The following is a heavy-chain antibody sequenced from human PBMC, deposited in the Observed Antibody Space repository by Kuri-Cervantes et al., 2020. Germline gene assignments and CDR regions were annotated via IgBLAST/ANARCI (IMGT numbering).Heavy chain of an antibody. D-gene: IGHD2-15*01. CDR2: ISGSGGST. J-gene: IGHJ6*02. V-gene: IGHV3-23*01. CDR3: TTGLCSGGSCYHFHYYYGMDV. CDR1: GFTFSSYA. Sequence: GESLKISCAASGFTFSSYAMSWVRQAPGKGLEWVSAISGSGGSTYYADSVKGRFTISRDNSKNTLYLQMNSLRVEDTAVYYCTTGLCSGGSCYHFHYYYGMDVWGQGTTVTVSS.